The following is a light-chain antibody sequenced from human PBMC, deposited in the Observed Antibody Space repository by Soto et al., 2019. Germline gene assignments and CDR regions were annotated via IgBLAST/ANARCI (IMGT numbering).Light chain of an antibody. Sequence: IGLTQSPATLSLSPGERSALSCRASQSVSTSLAWYQHKPGQAPRLIIYDAYKMAPGIPARFSGSASGTDFTLTISSPDAEVFAVYYCQVRDVWPTFGQGTKVEIK. CDR3: QVRDVWPT. CDR1: QSVSTS. V-gene: IGKV3-11*01. CDR2: DAY. J-gene: IGKJ1*01.